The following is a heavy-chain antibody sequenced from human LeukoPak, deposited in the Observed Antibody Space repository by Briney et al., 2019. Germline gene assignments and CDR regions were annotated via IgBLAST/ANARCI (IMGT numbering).Heavy chain of an antibody. CDR1: GYTFTSYG. CDR3: ARVGYNWNDDYYFDY. CDR2: ISAYNGNK. J-gene: IGHJ4*02. Sequence: GASVKVSCKASGYTFTSYGISWVRQAPGQGLEWMGWISAYNGNKNYAQKLQGRVNMTTDTSTSTAYMELRSLTSDDTAVYYCARVGYNWNDDYYFDYWGQGTLVTVSS. V-gene: IGHV1-18*04. D-gene: IGHD1-1*01.